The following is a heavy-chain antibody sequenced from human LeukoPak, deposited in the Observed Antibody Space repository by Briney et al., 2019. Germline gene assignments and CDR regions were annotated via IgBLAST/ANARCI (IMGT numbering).Heavy chain of an antibody. CDR2: ISGSGGST. CDR3: AKGGAATIYYFAH. V-gene: IGHV3-23*01. CDR1: GFTFSNYA. J-gene: IGHJ4*02. Sequence: GGSLRLSCAASGFTFSNYAMNWVRQAPGKGLEGVSVISGSGGSTDYADSVKGRFTISRDNSKNTVYLQMNSLRAEDTAIYFCAKGGAATIYYFAHWGQGTLVTVSS. D-gene: IGHD5-12*01.